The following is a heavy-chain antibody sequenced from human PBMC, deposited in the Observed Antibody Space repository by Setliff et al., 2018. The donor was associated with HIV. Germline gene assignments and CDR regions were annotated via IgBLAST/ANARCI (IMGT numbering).Heavy chain of an antibody. CDR2: MNPKSGNT. D-gene: IGHD2-2*01. V-gene: IGHV1-8*01. Sequence: ASVKVSCKASGYNFTSHDINWVRQAPRQGLEWMGWMNPKSGNTGYARKFQGRVTMTRKTSISTAYMELRSLRSDDTAVYYCARGYCSSTSCYGIYYFDNWGQGTPVTVSS. J-gene: IGHJ4*02. CDR1: GYNFTSHD. CDR3: ARGYCSSTSCYGIYYFDN.